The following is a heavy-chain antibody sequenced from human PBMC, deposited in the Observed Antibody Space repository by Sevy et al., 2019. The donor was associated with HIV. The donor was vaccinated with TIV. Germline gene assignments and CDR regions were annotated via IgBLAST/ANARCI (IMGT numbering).Heavy chain of an antibody. J-gene: IGHJ4*02. V-gene: IGHV3-30-3*01. Sequence: GGSLRRSCAASGFTFTLYAIHWVRQAPGKGLEWVALISYSGTNKYYADSVKGRFTISRDDSKKTAYLQMNNLRTDDTAVYYCARVAVEYCTDDCYHRFDYWGQGTQVTVSS. CDR3: ARVAVEYCTDDCYHRFDY. D-gene: IGHD2-21*02. CDR2: ISYSGTNK. CDR1: GFTFTLYA.